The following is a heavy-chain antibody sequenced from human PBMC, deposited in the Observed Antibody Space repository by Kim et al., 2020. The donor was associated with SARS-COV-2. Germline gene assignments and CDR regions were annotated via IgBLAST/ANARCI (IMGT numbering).Heavy chain of an antibody. J-gene: IGHJ6*04. CDR2: ISPFSGGT. Sequence: ASVKVSCKASGYTFTDYYMHWVRQAPGQGLEWMGRISPFSGGTNYAQKFQGRVTLTRDTSISTAYMELSSLKSDDTAVYYCASSILAAGRVDSFYNMDVWGAGTTVTASS. CDR3: ASSILAAGRVDSFYNMDV. CDR1: GYTFTDYY. D-gene: IGHD6-13*01. V-gene: IGHV1-2*06.